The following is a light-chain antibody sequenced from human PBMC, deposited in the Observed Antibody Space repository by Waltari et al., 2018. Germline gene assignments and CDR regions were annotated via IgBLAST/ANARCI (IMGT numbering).Light chain of an antibody. CDR3: GTWDSSLGIGV. CDR1: TPNIGNNY. CDR2: EDN. V-gene: IGLV1-51*01. J-gene: IGLJ3*02. Sequence: QSVLTQAPSVSAAPGQKVTISCPGSTPNIGNNYVSWYQQFPGTAPKLLIYEDNRRPSGIPDRFSGSKSGASATLGITGLQTGDEANYYCGTWDSSLGIGVLGGGTRVTVL.